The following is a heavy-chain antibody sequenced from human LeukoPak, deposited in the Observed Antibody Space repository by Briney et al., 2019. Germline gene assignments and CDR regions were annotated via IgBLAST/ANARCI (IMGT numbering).Heavy chain of an antibody. D-gene: IGHD6-19*01. CDR1: GGSISSYY. Sequence: PSETLSLTCTVSGGSISSYYWSWIRQPPGKGLEWIGYIHCSGSTNYNPSLKSRVTISVDTSKNQLSLKLSSVTAADTAVYYCARVAGYSSGWYRYFDLWGRGTLVTVSS. V-gene: IGHV4-59*01. CDR3: ARVAGYSSGWYRYFDL. J-gene: IGHJ2*01. CDR2: IHCSGST.